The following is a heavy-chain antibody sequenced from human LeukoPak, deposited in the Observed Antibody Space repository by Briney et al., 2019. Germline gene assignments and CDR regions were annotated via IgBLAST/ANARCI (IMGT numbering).Heavy chain of an antibody. CDR1: GGTFSSYA. CDR3: ARDRGCSSTSCYWFYYMDV. V-gene: IGHV1-69*01. J-gene: IGHJ6*03. CDR2: IIPIFGTA. Sequence: SVKVSCKASGGTFSSYAISWVRQAPGQGLEWMGGIIPIFGTANYAQKFQGRVTITADESTSTAYMELSSLRSEDTAVYYCARDRGCSSTSCYWFYYMDVWGKWTTVTVSS. D-gene: IGHD2-2*01.